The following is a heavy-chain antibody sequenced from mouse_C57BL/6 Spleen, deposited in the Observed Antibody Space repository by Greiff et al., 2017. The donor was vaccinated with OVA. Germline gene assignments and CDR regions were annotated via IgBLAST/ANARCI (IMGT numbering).Heavy chain of an antibody. CDR2: IDPSDSET. Sequence: VQLQQPGAELVRPGSSVKLSCKASGYTFTSYWMHWVKQRPIQGLEWIGNIDPSDSETHYNQKFKDKATLTVYKSSSTAYMQLSSLTSEDSAVYYCARRGELRGAMDYWGQGTSVTVSS. CDR3: ARRGELRGAMDY. J-gene: IGHJ4*01. V-gene: IGHV1-52*01. D-gene: IGHD1-1*01. CDR1: GYTFTSYW.